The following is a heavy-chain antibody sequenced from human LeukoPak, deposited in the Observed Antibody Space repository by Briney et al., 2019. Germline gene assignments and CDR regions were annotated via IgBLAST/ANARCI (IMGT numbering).Heavy chain of an antibody. D-gene: IGHD6-19*01. Sequence: ASVKVSCKASGYTFTSYGISWVRQAPGQGLEWMGWISAYNGNTNYAQKLQGRVTMTTDTSTSTAYMELRSLRAEDTAVYYCARAMAVAARIVGFDIWGQGTMVTVSS. V-gene: IGHV1-18*01. J-gene: IGHJ3*02. CDR2: ISAYNGNT. CDR1: GYTFTSYG. CDR3: ARAMAVAARIVGFDI.